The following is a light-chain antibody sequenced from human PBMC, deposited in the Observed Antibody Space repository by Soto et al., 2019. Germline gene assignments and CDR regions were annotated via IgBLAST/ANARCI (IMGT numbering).Light chain of an antibody. Sequence: QSALTQPASVSGSPGQSITISCTGTSSDVGGYNYVSWYQHHPGKAPKLMIYDVSNRPSGVSNRFSGSKSGNTASLIISGLQAEDEAAYYCSSYTDSSHVVFGGGTKLTVL. CDR1: SSDVGGYNY. CDR3: SSYTDSSHVV. CDR2: DVS. V-gene: IGLV2-14*03. J-gene: IGLJ2*01.